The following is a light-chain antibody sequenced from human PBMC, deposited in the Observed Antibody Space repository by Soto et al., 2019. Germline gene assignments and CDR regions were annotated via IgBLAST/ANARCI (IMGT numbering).Light chain of an antibody. J-gene: IGKJ1*01. CDR1: QSVSTS. CDR2: GAS. CDR3: QQYGSSRRT. V-gene: IGKV3-20*01. Sequence: EIVLTQSPGTLSLSPGKRATLSCRASQSVSTSLAWYQQKPGQAPRLLIYGASNGATGIPDRFSGSGSGTDFTLTISRLEPEDSAVYYCQQYGSSRRTFGQGTKVEIK.